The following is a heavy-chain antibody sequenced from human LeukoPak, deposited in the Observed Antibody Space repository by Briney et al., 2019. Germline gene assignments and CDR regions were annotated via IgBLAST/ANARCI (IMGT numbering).Heavy chain of an antibody. CDR3: TSPTSLGF. V-gene: IGHV3-30*02. J-gene: IGHJ4*02. D-gene: IGHD3-10*01. CDR2: VRYGQVNK. CDR1: GFTFTSYG. Sequence: GGSLRLSCAASGFTFTSYGMHWVRQAPGKGLEWVAFVRYGQVNKYYADSVKGRFTISRDNSKNTLYLQMNSLRPAETAVYYCTSPTSLGFWGQGTLVTVSS.